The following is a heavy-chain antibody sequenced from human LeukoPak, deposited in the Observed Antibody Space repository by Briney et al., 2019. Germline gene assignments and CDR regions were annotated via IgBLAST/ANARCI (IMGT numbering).Heavy chain of an antibody. J-gene: IGHJ4*02. CDR3: ARAQSSGWFYFDY. D-gene: IGHD6-19*01. Sequence: SETLSLTCTVSGGSISSYYWSWIRQPPGKGLEWIGYIYYSGSTNYNPSLKSRVTISVDTSKNQFSLKLSSVTAADTAVYYCARAQSSGWFYFDYWAREPWSPSPQ. CDR2: IYYSGST. V-gene: IGHV4-59*01. CDR1: GGSISSYY.